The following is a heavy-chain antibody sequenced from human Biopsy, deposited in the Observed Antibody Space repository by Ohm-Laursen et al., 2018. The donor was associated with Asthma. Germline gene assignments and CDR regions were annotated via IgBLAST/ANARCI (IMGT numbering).Heavy chain of an antibody. D-gene: IGHD3-22*01. Sequence: SLRLSCAASGFTFSNYAMSWVRQAPGKGLEWVSSITGSGGFTYYADSVKGRFTISRDKSENTLYLQMNSLRAEDTAVYYCVKDTYEDDYGYYTFDVWGQGTMVTVSS. CDR3: VKDTYEDDYGYYTFDV. J-gene: IGHJ3*01. CDR1: GFTFSNYA. V-gene: IGHV3-23*01. CDR2: ITGSGGFT.